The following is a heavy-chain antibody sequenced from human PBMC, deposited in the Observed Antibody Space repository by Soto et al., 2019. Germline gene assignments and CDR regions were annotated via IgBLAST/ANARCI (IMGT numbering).Heavy chain of an antibody. CDR2: IWYDGSNK. CDR1: GFTFSSYG. D-gene: IGHD1-20*01. CDR3: ARGGCQTYNCENDY. J-gene: IGHJ4*02. Sequence: GSLRLSCAASGFTFSSYGMHWVRQAPGKGLEWVAVIWYDGSNKYYADSVKGRFTITRDNSKNTLYLQMNSLRAEDTAVYYCARGGCQTYNCENDYWGQGTLVTVSS. V-gene: IGHV3-33*01.